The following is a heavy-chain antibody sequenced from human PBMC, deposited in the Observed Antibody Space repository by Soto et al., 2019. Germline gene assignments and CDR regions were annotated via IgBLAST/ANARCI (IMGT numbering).Heavy chain of an antibody. CDR1: GLTDSTSY. CDR3: ARDRPPGTFGGNSGWYFDL. D-gene: IGHD2-21*02. V-gene: IGHV3-53*02. CDR2: IYAGGNT. Sequence: EVQLVETGGGLIQPGGSLRLSCAASGLTDSTSYMNWVRQAPGKGLEWVSVIYAGGNTYYADSVKGRFTISRDNSKNTLYLQINSLRAEDTAVYYCARDRPPGTFGGNSGWYFDLWGRGTLVTVSS. J-gene: IGHJ2*01.